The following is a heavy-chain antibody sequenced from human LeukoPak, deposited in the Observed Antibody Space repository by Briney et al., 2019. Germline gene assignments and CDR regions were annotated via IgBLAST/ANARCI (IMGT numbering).Heavy chain of an antibody. V-gene: IGHV3-21*04. CDR2: ISSSSSYI. J-gene: IGHJ4*02. CDR1: GFTFSSYS. D-gene: IGHD3-9*01. CDR3: GKTLTGHPFFDY. Sequence: PGGSLRLSCAASGFTFSSYSMNWVRQAPGKGLEWVSSISSSSSYIYYADSVKGRFTISRDNAKNSLYLQMNSLRAEDTAVYYCGKTLTGHPFFDYWGQGTLVTVSS.